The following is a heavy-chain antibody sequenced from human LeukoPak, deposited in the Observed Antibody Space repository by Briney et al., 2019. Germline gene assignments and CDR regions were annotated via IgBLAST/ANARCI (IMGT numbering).Heavy chain of an antibody. Sequence: ASVKVSCKASGGTFSSYAISWVRQAPGQGLEWMGGIIPIFGTANYAQKFQGRVTITTDESTSTAYMELSSLRSEDTAVYYCASHIAARDYYYYYMDVWGKGTTVTVSS. D-gene: IGHD6-6*01. CDR2: IIPIFGTA. CDR1: GGTFSSYA. J-gene: IGHJ6*03. CDR3: ASHIAARDYYYYYMDV. V-gene: IGHV1-69*05.